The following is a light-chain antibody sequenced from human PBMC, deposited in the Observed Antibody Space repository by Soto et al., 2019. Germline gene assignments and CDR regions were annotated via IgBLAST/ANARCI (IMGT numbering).Light chain of an antibody. CDR2: KAS. J-gene: IGKJ1*01. V-gene: IGKV1-5*03. CDR1: QSISSW. Sequence: DIPMTQSPSTLSASVGDRVTITCRASQSISSWLAWYQQKPGKAPKLLIYKASSLESGVTSRFSGSGSGTEFTPTISSLQPDYVATYYCQQDNSYWTFGQGTKVEIK. CDR3: QQDNSYWT.